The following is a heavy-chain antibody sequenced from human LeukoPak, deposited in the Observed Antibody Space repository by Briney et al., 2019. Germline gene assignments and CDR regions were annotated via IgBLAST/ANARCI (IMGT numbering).Heavy chain of an antibody. CDR1: GDSISSSGSY. D-gene: IGHD2-2*01. CDR3: AGYREGTMLDY. V-gene: IGHV4-39*01. Sequence: SETLSLTCTVSGDSISSSGSYWGWIRQPPGKGLEWIGSISYPGRTYYNPSLKSRVTVSLDTSRNQFSLRLASVIDTDTAIYFCAGYREGTMLDYWGPGMLVTV. CDR2: ISYPGRT. J-gene: IGHJ4*02.